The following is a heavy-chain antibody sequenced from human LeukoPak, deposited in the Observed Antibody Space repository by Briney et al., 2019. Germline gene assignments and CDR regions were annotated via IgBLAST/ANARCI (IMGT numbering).Heavy chain of an antibody. Sequence: PGGSLRLSCAASGFTFSSYWMSWVRQAPGKGLEWVANIKQDGSEKYYVDSVKGRFTISRDNAKNSLYLQMNSLRAEDTAVYYCASSEEFMAAYFDYWGQGTLVTVSS. J-gene: IGHJ4*02. V-gene: IGHV3-7*01. CDR2: IKQDGSEK. CDR3: ASSEEFMAAYFDY. D-gene: IGHD6-25*01. CDR1: GFTFSSYW.